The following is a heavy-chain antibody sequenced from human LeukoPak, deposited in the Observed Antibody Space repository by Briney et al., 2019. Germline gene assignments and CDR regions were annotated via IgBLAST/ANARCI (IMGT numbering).Heavy chain of an antibody. CDR3: TRVEWLREPLFDY. Sequence: PGRSLRLSCTASGFTFGDYAMSWVHQAPGKGLEWVGFIRSKAYGGTTEYAASVKGRFTISRDDSKSIAYLQMNSLKTEDTAVYYCTRVEWLREPLFDYWGQGTLVTVSS. V-gene: IGHV3-49*04. CDR1: GFTFGDYA. CDR2: IRSKAYGGTT. J-gene: IGHJ4*02. D-gene: IGHD5-12*01.